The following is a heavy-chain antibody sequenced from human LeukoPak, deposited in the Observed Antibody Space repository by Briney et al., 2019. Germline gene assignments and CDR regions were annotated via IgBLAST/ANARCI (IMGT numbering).Heavy chain of an antibody. CDR3: ARVSSGYEYAFDI. V-gene: IGHV1-69*06. J-gene: IGHJ3*02. CDR1: GGTFSSFA. Sequence: SVKVSCKASGGTFSSFAISWVRQAPGQGLEWMGGIRPIFGTANYAQKFQGRVTITADKSTSTAYMELSSLRSEDTAVYYCARVSSGYEYAFDIWGQGTMVTVSS. CDR2: IRPIFGTA. D-gene: IGHD3-22*01.